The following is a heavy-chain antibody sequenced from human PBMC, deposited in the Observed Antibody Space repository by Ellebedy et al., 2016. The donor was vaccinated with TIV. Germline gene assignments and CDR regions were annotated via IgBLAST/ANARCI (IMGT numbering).Heavy chain of an antibody. CDR3: ASLPDYRVGFVDAPMVWGH. D-gene: IGHD3-10*01. CDR2: IYHTGST. Sequence: SETLSLTCAVSGGSISRSNWWSWVRPPPGTGLEWIGEIYHTGSTNYNPSLKSRVTISVDKSKNQFSLKLTSVTAADTAIYYCASLPDYRVGFVDAPMVWGHWGQGTLVTVSS. J-gene: IGHJ4*02. CDR1: GGSISRSNW. V-gene: IGHV4-4*02.